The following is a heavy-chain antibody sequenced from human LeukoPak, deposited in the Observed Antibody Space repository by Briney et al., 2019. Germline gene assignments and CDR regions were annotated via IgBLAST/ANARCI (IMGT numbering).Heavy chain of an antibody. CDR2: INWNGGST. D-gene: IGHD6-19*01. J-gene: IGHJ5*01. CDR3: ASSRYSSGWFVY. CDR1: GFTFDDYG. V-gene: IGHV3-20*01. Sequence: GGSLRLSCAASGFTFDDYGMSWVRQAPGKGLEWVSGINWNGGSTSYADSVKGRFTISRDNAKNALYLQMNSLRAEDTALYHRASSRYSSGWFVYWGQGTLVTVSS.